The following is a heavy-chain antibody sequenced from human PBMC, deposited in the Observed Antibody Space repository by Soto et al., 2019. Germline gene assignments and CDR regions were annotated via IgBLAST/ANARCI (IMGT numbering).Heavy chain of an antibody. CDR1: VVYISGGYYS. CDR3: ATSRKFFNV. CDR2: IYNSGST. V-gene: IGHV4-30-2*01. D-gene: IGHD3-3*01. J-gene: IGHJ6*02. Sequence: SETLSLTCAVSVVYISGGYYSWSWIRQPPGKGLEWIGFIYNSGSTYYNSSLKSRVTISVDRSKNHFFLNLTSVTAADTAVYYCATSRKFFNVWGQGTEVTVSS.